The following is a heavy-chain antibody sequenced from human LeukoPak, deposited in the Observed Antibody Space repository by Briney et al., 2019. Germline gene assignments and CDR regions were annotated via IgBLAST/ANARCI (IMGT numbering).Heavy chain of an antibody. V-gene: IGHV3-66*01. CDR3: ARRKNYYYGMDV. Sequence: GGSLRLSCAASGFTVSTNYMSWVRQAPGKGLEWVSVIYSGDTTFYADSVRGKFTISRDNSKNTLYLQMNSPRAEDTAVYYCARRKNYYYGMDVWGQGTTVTVSS. CDR2: IYSGDTT. CDR1: GFTVSTNY. J-gene: IGHJ6*02.